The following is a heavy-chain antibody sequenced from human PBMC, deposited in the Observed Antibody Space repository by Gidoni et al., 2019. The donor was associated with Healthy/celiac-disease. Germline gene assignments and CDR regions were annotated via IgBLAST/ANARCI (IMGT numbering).Heavy chain of an antibody. D-gene: IGHD6-6*01. J-gene: IGHJ6*03. Sequence: EVQLVESGGGVVRPGGSLRLSCAASVFTFDDDGMVWVCQAPGKGLEWVSGINWNGGSTGYADSVKGRFTISRDNAKNSLYLQMNSLRAEDTALYHCARIAAARPFYYYMDVWGKGTTVTVSS. CDR1: VFTFDDDG. CDR3: ARIAAARPFYYYMDV. CDR2: INWNGGST. V-gene: IGHV3-20*01.